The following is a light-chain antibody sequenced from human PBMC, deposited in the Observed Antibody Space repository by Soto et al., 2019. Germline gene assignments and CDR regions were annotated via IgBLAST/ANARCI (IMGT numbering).Light chain of an antibody. CDR1: QSINSY. J-gene: IGKJ2*01. CDR3: QQSYGTPYT. V-gene: IGKV1-39*01. Sequence: DIQMTQAPPSLSASVGDRVTISCRASQSINSYLNWYRQKPGKAPELLIYIASSLQSGVPSRFSGSGYGTDFTLTNSSLQPEDFATYYCQQSYGTPYTFGQGTKLEIK. CDR2: IAS.